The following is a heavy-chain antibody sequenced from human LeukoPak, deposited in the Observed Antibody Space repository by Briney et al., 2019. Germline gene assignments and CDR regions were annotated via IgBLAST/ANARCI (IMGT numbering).Heavy chain of an antibody. CDR3: ARARGGWDNFDY. V-gene: IGHV1-69*13. J-gene: IGHJ4*02. D-gene: IGHD6-19*01. CDR1: GYTFTSYG. CDR2: IIPIFGTA. Sequence: GASVKVSCKASGYTFTSYGISWVRQAPGQGLEWMGGIIPIFGTANYAQKFQGRVTITADESTSTAYMELSSLRSEDTAVYYCARARGGWDNFDYWGQGTLVIVSS.